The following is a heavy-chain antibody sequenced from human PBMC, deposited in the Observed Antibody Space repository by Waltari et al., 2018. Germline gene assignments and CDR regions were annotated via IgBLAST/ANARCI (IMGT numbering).Heavy chain of an antibody. D-gene: IGHD6-19*01. CDR1: GFTFSSYS. J-gene: IGHJ4*02. V-gene: IGHV3-48*04. CDR3: ARDLAGIAVAGTYDY. Sequence: EVQLVESGGGLVQPGGSLRLSCAASGFTFSSYSMNWVRQAPGKGLAWVSYISSSSSTRYYADSVKGRFTISRDNAKNSLYLQMNSLRAEDTAVYYCARDLAGIAVAGTYDYWGQGTLVTVSS. CDR2: ISSSSSTR.